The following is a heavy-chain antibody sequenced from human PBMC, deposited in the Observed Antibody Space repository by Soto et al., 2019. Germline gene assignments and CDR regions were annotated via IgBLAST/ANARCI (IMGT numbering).Heavy chain of an antibody. D-gene: IGHD3-10*01. J-gene: IGHJ5*02. CDR1: GGSINTAHYY. CDR3: ARRLDDTTTHYYNWFDP. Sequence: QVQLQESGPGLVEPSQTLSLTCTVSGGSINTAHYYWSWIRQSPGKGLEWIVNISYDGRAYPNPSLKSRVTASVDTSRNQFSLNLASVTAADTAVYYCARRLDDTTTHYYNWFDPWSQGTLVTVSS. CDR2: ISYDGRA. V-gene: IGHV4-30-4*01.